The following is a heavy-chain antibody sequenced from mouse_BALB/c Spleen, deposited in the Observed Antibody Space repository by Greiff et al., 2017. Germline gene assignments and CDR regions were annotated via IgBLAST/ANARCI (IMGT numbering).Heavy chain of an antibody. CDR3: AREVRRDYFDY. CDR1: GYTFTSYW. D-gene: IGHD2-14*01. CDR2: IDPSDSYT. V-gene: IGHV1S126*01. Sequence: QVQLQQPGAELVKPGASVKISCKASGYTFTSYWMNWVKQRPGQGLEWIGEIDPSDSYTNNNQKFKDKATLTVDKSSSTAYMQLSSLTSEDSAVYYCAREVRRDYFDYWGQGTTLTVAS. J-gene: IGHJ2*01.